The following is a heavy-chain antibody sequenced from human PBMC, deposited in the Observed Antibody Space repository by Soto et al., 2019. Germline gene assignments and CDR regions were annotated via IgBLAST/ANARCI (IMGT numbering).Heavy chain of an antibody. CDR3: ARDLTDFWSGYYFH. D-gene: IGHD3-3*01. V-gene: IGHV3-7*01. CDR2: IKQDGSEK. J-gene: IGHJ4*02. Sequence: EVQLVESGGGLVQPGGSLRLSCAASGFTFSSYWMSWVRQAPGKGLEWVANIKQDGSEKYYVDSVKGRFTISRDNAKNLLYLQINSLRAEDTGVYFCARDLTDFWSGYYFHWGQGTLVTVSS. CDR1: GFTFSSYW.